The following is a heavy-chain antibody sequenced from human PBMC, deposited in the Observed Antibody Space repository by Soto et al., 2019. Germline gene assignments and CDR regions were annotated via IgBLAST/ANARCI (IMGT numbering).Heavy chain of an antibody. D-gene: IGHD2-8*02. Sequence: ASVKVSGKASGGTFSIYGFSWVRQAPGQGPEWIGGIIPILTTPNYAQKFQGRVTIVADESTTTVYMELSSLKFEDTAVYYCATSVGIAPTGEDGMDVWGQGTSVTVSS. J-gene: IGHJ6*02. CDR3: ATSVGIAPTGEDGMDV. V-gene: IGHV1-69*13. CDR2: IIPILTTP. CDR1: GGTFSIYG.